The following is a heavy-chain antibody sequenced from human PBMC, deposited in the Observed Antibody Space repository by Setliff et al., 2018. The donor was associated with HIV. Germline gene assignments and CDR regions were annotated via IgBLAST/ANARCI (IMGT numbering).Heavy chain of an antibody. CDR1: GDSFNNYH. CDR3: ARSVARDYWYFGH. Sequence: ASETLSLTCTVSGDSFNNYHWSWIRQPPGEGLQFLGFLHYRGSPIYNPSLKSRVKISVDTSKNQFSLNLTSVTAADTAVYYCARSVARDYWYFGHWGRGTLVTVSS. CDR2: LHYRGSP. D-gene: IGHD6-6*01. V-gene: IGHV4-59*01. J-gene: IGHJ2*01.